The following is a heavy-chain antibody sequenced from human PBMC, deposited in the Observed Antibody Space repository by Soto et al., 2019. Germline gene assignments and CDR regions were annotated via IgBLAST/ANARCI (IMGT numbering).Heavy chain of an antibody. CDR2: ISYDGYKK. J-gene: IGHJ4*02. D-gene: IGHD3-22*01. Sequence: QVQLVESGGGVVQPGQCLRLSCEASGFTFSIYAMHWVRRAPGKGLEWVAVISYDGYKKFYADSAKGRFTVSRNSSSNTLYLQMSSLRSEDTAMYYCAKGGGDGYYDSSAYSFDHWGQGTLVTVSS. CDR3: AKGGGDGYYDSSAYSFDH. CDR1: GFTFSIYA. V-gene: IGHV3-30*18.